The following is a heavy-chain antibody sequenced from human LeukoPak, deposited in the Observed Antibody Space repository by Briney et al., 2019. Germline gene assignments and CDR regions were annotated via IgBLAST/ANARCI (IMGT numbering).Heavy chain of an antibody. Sequence: ASVKVSCKASGYTFTSYGISWVRQAPGQGLEWMGWISPYNGNTNYEQKFQDRVTMTTDTSTSTAYMELRSLKSDATAVYYCARARGRSSWYKGDYYYYMDVWGKGTTVTISS. CDR2: ISPYNGNT. D-gene: IGHD6-13*01. J-gene: IGHJ6*03. CDR3: ARARGRSSWYKGDYYYYMDV. V-gene: IGHV1-18*01. CDR1: GYTFTSYG.